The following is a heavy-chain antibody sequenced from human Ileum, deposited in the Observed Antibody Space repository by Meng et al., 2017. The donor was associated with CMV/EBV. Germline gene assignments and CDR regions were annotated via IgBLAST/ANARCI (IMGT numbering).Heavy chain of an antibody. Sequence: ASVKVSCKASGYTFTGYYMHWVRQAPGQGLEWMGWMNPNSGNTGYAQKFQGRVTMTRNTSISTAYMELSSLRSEDTAVYYCARGHSNYYYGMDVWGQGTTVTVSS. CDR1: GYTFTGYY. D-gene: IGHD4-11*01. V-gene: IGHV1-8*02. J-gene: IGHJ6*02. CDR3: ARGHSNYYYGMDV. CDR2: MNPNSGNT.